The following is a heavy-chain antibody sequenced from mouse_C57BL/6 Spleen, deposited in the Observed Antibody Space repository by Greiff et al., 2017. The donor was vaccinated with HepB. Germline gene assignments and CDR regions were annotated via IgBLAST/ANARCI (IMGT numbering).Heavy chain of an antibody. CDR3: ARFHNYGSGDY. CDR2: IYPGDGDT. Sequence: VKLQQSGAELVKPGASVKISCKASGYAFSSYWMNWVKQRPGKGLEWIGQIYPGDGDTNYNGKFKGKATLTADKSSSTAYMQLSSLTSEDSAVYFCARFHNYGSGDYWGQGTTLTVSS. CDR1: GYAFSSYW. D-gene: IGHD1-1*01. J-gene: IGHJ2*01. V-gene: IGHV1-80*01.